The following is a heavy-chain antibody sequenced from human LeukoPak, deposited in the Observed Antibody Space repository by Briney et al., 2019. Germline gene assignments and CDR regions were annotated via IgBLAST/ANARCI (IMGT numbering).Heavy chain of an antibody. D-gene: IGHD4-17*01. J-gene: IGHJ4*02. Sequence: PGGSLRLSCAASGFTFSSYEMNWVRQAPGKGLEWVSYISSSGNIIYYADSVKGRFTISRDNAKNSLYLQMNSLRAEDTAVYYCARDRNYGDHFDYWGQGTLVTVSS. CDR2: ISSSGNII. CDR3: ARDRNYGDHFDY. V-gene: IGHV3-48*03. CDR1: GFTFSSYE.